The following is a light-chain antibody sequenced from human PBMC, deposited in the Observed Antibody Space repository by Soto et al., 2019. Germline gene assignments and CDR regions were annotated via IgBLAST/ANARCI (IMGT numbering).Light chain of an antibody. CDR2: STS. CDR1: QAINKY. V-gene: IGKV1-39*01. J-gene: IGKJ2*01. CDR3: QQSFKTPFT. Sequence: DIQMTQSPPSLSASVGDRVTISCRASQAINKYLNWYQLKEGQAPKLLIYSTSEFQPGVPSRFSGSTSGTQFSLTITGLQPDDSATYFCQQSFKTPFTVGQGT.